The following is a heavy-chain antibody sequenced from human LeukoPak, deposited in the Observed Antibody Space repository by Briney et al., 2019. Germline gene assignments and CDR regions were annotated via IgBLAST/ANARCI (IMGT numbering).Heavy chain of an antibody. Sequence: GGSLRLSCAASEFTVSNNYMSWVRQAPRKGLEWVSVIYADGTTYYADSVKGRFTISRDIFKNTVYLQMNSLRAEDTALYYCARGVEMAATFFSVWGQGTLVTVSS. CDR1: EFTVSNNY. J-gene: IGHJ4*02. D-gene: IGHD5-24*01. CDR3: ARGVEMAATFFSV. CDR2: IYADGTT. V-gene: IGHV3-53*01.